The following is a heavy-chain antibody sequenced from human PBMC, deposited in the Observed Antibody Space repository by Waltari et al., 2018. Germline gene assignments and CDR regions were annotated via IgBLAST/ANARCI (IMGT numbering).Heavy chain of an antibody. D-gene: IGHD6-19*01. CDR1: GGSVSRGSDY. CDR2: IYTRGST. Sequence: QVQLQESGPGLVKPSQTLSLTCTVSGGSVSRGSDYWSWIRQPAGTGPEWVGHIYTRGSTTYNPSLKSRVTISRDTSKNQFYLELRSMTAADTAVYYCARSPTGWGYFDHWGQATLVTVSS. V-gene: IGHV4-61*09. CDR3: ARSPTGWGYFDH. J-gene: IGHJ4*02.